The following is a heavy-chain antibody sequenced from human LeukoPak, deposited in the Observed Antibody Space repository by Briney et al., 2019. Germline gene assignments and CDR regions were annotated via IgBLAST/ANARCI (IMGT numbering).Heavy chain of an antibody. CDR1: GGSFSGYY. V-gene: IGHV4-59*01. CDR3: ARAPGIAAAGTHFDF. CDR2: IYYSGST. D-gene: IGHD6-13*01. J-gene: IGHJ4*02. Sequence: SETLSLTCAVYGGSFSGYYWSWIRQPPGKGLEWIGYIYYSGSTKYNPSLKSRVTISVDTSKNQFSLKLSSVTAGDTAVYYCARAPGIAAAGTHFDFWGQGTLVTVSS.